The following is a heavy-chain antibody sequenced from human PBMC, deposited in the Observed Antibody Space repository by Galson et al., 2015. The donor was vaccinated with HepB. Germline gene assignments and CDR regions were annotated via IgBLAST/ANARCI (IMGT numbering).Heavy chain of an antibody. J-gene: IGHJ2*01. CDR2: IYYSGST. D-gene: IGHD4-17*01. Sequence: ETLSLTCTVSGGSISSYYWSWIRQPPGKGLEWIGYIYYSGSTNYNPSLKSRVTISVDTSKNQFSLKLSSVTAADTAVYYCARYGDYWYFDLWGRGTLVTVSS. V-gene: IGHV4-59*01. CDR1: GGSISSYY. CDR3: ARYGDYWYFDL.